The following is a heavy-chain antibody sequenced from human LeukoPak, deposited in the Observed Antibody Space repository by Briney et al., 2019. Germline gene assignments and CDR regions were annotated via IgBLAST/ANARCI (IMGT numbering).Heavy chain of an antibody. J-gene: IGHJ4*02. CDR2: ISAYNGNT. Sequence: ASVKVSCKASGYTFTNYGISWVRQAPGQGLEWMGWISAYNGNTNYAQKLQGRVTMTTDTSTSTAYMELRSLRSDDTVVYYCARDPCANGVCYFDFWGQGTLVTVSS. CDR1: GYTFTNYG. V-gene: IGHV1-18*01. CDR3: ARDPCANGVCYFDF. D-gene: IGHD2-8*01.